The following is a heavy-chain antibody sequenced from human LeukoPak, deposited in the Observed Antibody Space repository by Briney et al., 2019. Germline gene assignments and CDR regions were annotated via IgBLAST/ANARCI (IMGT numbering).Heavy chain of an antibody. D-gene: IGHD6-6*01. J-gene: IGHJ5*02. CDR1: GYTFTSYD. Sequence: ASVKVSCKASGYTFTSYDINWVRQATGQGLEWMGWMNPNSGNTGYAQKFQGRVTMTRNTSISTAYMELSSLRSEDSAVYYCAGGRTYSNSGWFDPWGQGTLVTVSS. CDR2: MNPNSGNT. V-gene: IGHV1-8*01. CDR3: AGGRTYSNSGWFDP.